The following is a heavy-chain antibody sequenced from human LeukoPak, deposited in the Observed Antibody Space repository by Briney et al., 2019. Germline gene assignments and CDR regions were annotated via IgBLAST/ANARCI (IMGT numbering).Heavy chain of an antibody. V-gene: IGHV4-59*01. D-gene: IGHD3-10*01. J-gene: IGHJ1*01. CDR1: GGSISSYY. CDR3: ASVLLWFGELSSPKEYFQH. Sequence: SETPSLTCTVSGGSISSYYWSWIRQTPGNGLEWIGHIYYSGSTNYNLSLESRVTIAIDTSKNQFSLNLRSVTAADTAVYYCASVLLWFGELSSPKEYFQHWGQGTLVTVSS. CDR2: IYYSGST.